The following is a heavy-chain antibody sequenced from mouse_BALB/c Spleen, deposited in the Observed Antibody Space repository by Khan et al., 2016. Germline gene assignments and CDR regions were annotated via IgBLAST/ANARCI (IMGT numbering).Heavy chain of an antibody. CDR3: AASAI. V-gene: IGHV5-6-3*01. J-gene: IGHJ2*01. D-gene: IGHD2-12*01. CDR1: RFTITSYG. Sequence: EVELVESGGGIVQPGGSLKLSCAASRFTITSYGMSSVRQTPDKRLELVATIDSNGGSTDYPDSVKRRFTFSGDNAKNALYLQMRSLKSEDTAMYYCAASAIWGQGTTLTV. CDR2: IDSNGGST.